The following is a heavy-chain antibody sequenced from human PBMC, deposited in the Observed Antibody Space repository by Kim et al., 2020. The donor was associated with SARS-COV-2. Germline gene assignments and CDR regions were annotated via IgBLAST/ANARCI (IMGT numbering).Heavy chain of an antibody. Sequence: ADSVKCRFTIARDNSKNTLYLKMNSLRAEDTTVYYCARAGGGSYYDYFDYWGQGTLVTVSS. D-gene: IGHD1-26*01. V-gene: IGHV3-30*01. J-gene: IGHJ4*02. CDR3: ARAGGGSYYDYFDY.